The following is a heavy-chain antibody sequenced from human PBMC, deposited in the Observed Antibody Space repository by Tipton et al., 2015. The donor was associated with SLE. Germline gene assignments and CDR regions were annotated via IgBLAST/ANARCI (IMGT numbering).Heavy chain of an antibody. D-gene: IGHD1-1*01. V-gene: IGHV4-4*07. Sequence: TLSLTCTVSGDSFSSSYYNWIRQPAGKGLEWIGRIYSSGSTNYNPSLKRRVTMSVDTSKNQVALHLSSVTAADTAVYFCARDAVDDQYSYGMDVWGQGTTVTVSS. CDR1: GDSFSSSY. CDR3: ARDAVDDQYSYGMDV. CDR2: IYSSGST. J-gene: IGHJ6*02.